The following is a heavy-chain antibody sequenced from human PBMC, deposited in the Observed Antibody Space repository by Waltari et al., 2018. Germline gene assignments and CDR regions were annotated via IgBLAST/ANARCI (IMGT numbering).Heavy chain of an antibody. D-gene: IGHD4-17*01. V-gene: IGHV4-34*01. CDR2: INHSGST. Sequence: QVQLQQWGAGLLKPSETLSLTCAVYGGSFSGYYWSWIRQPPGKGLEWIGEINHSGSTNYNPSLKSRVTISVDTSKNQFSLKLSSVTAADTAVYYCARNDYGDYNYYYYGMDVWGQGTTVTVSS. J-gene: IGHJ6*02. CDR3: ARNDYGDYNYYYYGMDV. CDR1: GGSFSGYY.